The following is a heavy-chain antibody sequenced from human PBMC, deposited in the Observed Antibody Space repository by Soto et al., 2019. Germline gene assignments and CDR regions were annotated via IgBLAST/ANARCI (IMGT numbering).Heavy chain of an antibody. CDR2: IYYSGST. CDR3: ASLRSEGFTTFPLFDY. D-gene: IGHD2-2*01. Sequence: SETLSLTCTVSGGSISSYYWSWIRQPPGKGLEWIGYIYYSGSTNYNPSLKSRVTISVDTSKNQFSLKLSSVTAADTAVYYCASLRSEGFTTFPLFDYWGQGTLVTVSS. J-gene: IGHJ4*02. CDR1: GGSISSYY. V-gene: IGHV4-59*01.